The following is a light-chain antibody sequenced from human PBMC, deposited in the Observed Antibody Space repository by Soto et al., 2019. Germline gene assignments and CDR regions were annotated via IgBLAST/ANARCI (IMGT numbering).Light chain of an antibody. Sequence: QSALTQPASVSGSPGQSITISCTGTSSDVGGYNYVSWYQQHPGKAPKLMIYEVSNRPSGVSNRFSGSKSGNTASLTVFGRQAEDEADYYCSSYTRSSTWVFGGGTKLTVL. CDR1: SSDVGGYNY. J-gene: IGLJ3*02. CDR2: EVS. CDR3: SSYTRSSTWV. V-gene: IGLV2-14*01.